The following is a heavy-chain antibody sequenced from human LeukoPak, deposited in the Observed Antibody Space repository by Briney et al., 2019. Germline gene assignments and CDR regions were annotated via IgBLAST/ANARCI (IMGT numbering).Heavy chain of an antibody. V-gene: IGHV4-59*01. CDR3: ARFSATVTSPFDH. CDR2: IYYSGST. Sequence: SETVSLTCTVSGGSISSYYWSWIGQPPGKGLEWIGYIYYSGSTNYNPSLKSRVTISVDTSKNQFSLKLSSVTAADTAVYYCARFSATVTSPFDHWGQGTLVTVSS. D-gene: IGHD4-17*01. CDR1: GGSISSYY. J-gene: IGHJ4*02.